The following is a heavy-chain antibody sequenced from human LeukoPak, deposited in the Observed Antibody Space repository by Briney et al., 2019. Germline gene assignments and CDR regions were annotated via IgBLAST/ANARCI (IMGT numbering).Heavy chain of an antibody. V-gene: IGHV3-7*01. J-gene: IGHJ5*02. CDR2: INPDGNKK. CDR3: ARGEYSSSSLWFDP. D-gene: IGHD6-6*01. Sequence: GGSLRLSCAVSGLTFSSSWMDWVRQAPGKGLEWVASINPDGNKKYSADSVKGRFTISRDNAENSLYLQMNSLRVEDTAVYYCARGEYSSSSLWFDPWGQGTLVTVSS. CDR1: GLTFSSSW.